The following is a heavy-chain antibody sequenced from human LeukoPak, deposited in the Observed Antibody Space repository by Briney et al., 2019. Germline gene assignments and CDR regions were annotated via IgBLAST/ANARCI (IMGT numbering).Heavy chain of an antibody. CDR1: GFTFSSYG. V-gene: IGHV3-30*18. D-gene: IGHD6-13*01. J-gene: IGHJ6*04. CDR2: ISYDGSNK. CDR3: AKDLGYSSSWYVYYYYYGMDV. Sequence: GGSLRLSCAASGFTFSSYGMHWVRQAPGKGLGWVAVISYDGSNKYYADSVKGRFTISRDNPKNTLYLQMNSLRAEDTAVYYCAKDLGYSSSWYVYYYYYGMDVWGKGTTVTVSS.